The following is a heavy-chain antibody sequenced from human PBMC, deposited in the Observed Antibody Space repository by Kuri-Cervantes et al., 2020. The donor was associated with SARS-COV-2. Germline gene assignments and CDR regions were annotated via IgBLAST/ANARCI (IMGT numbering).Heavy chain of an antibody. J-gene: IGHJ6*01. CDR1: GFTFSNAW. Sequence: GGSLRLSCAASGFTFSNAWMSWVRQAPGKGLEWVAVIWYDGSNKYYADSVKGRFTISRDNSKNTLYLQMNSLRAEDTAVYYCARDMRRATIFGVVIKDYYYGMDVWGQGNTVNGSS. D-gene: IGHD3-3*01. CDR3: ARDMRRATIFGVVIKDYYYGMDV. V-gene: IGHV3-33*08. CDR2: IWYDGSNK.